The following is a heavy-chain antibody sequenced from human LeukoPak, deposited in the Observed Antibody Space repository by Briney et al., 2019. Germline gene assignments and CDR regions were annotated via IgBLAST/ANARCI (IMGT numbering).Heavy chain of an antibody. J-gene: IGHJ4*02. Sequence: GGSLRLSCAASGFTVRSNYMSWVRQAPGKGLEWVSVIYSGGSTYYAASVKGRFTISRDTPKNTLYLQMNSLRAEDTAVYYCAREPGYWGQGTLVTVSS. CDR2: IYSGGST. V-gene: IGHV3-66*02. CDR1: GFTVRSNY. CDR3: AREPGY.